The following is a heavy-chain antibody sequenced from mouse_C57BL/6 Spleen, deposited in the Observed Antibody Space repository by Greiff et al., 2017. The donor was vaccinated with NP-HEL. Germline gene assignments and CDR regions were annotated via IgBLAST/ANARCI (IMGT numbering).Heavy chain of an antibody. Sequence: QVQLQQSGAELVRPGASVTLSCKASGYTFTDYEMHWVKQTPVHGLEWIGAIDPETGGTAYNQKFKGKAILTADKSSSTAYMELRSLTSEDSAVYYCTRSATVVAHFDDWGQGTTLTVSS. CDR1: GYTFTDYE. D-gene: IGHD1-1*01. CDR2: IDPETGGT. V-gene: IGHV1-15*01. CDR3: TRSATVVAHFDD. J-gene: IGHJ2*01.